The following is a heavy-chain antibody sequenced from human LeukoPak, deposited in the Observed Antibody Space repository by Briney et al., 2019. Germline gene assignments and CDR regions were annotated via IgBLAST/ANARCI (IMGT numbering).Heavy chain of an antibody. CDR3: AREDSPLLG. CDR2: ISGSGGNT. CDR1: GFAFSNCA. J-gene: IGHJ4*02. Sequence: PGGSLRLSCAASGFAFSNCAMGWVRQAPGKGLEWVSAISGSGGNTYYEDSVKGRFTISRDNAKNSLYLQMNSLRAEDTAVYYCAREDSPLLGWGQGTLVTVSS. V-gene: IGHV3-23*01. D-gene: IGHD3-22*01.